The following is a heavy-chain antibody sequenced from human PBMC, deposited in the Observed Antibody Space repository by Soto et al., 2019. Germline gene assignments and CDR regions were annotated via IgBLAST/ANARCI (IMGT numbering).Heavy chain of an antibody. CDR3: VCGGNYFVY. CDR2: MNQDGSER. CDR1: GFTFTTYW. J-gene: IGHJ4*02. Sequence: EVQLVGSGGGLVQPGGSLRLSCAASGFTFTTYWMTWVRQPPGKGLEWVANMNQDGSERYYVDSVRGRFTISRDNAKNSLCLQMNSLRAEDTAVYYCVCGGNYFVYWGQGTLVTVSP. V-gene: IGHV3-7*01. D-gene: IGHD3-16*01.